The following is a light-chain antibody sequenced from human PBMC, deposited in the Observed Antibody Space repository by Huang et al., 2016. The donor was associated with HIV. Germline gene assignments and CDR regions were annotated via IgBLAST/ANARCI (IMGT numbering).Light chain of an antibody. Sequence: DIQMTQSPSSLSASVGDRVTITCRASQSISSYLNWYQQKPGKAPKLLIYTASSLQSGVPSRFSGSGSGTDFTLTISSLQPEDFATYYCQQSYSPPREVTFGQGTRLEIK. V-gene: IGKV1-39*01. J-gene: IGKJ5*01. CDR3: QQSYSPPREVT. CDR2: TAS. CDR1: QSISSY.